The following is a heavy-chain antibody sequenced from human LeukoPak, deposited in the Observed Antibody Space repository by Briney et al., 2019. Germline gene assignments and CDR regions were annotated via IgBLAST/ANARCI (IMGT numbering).Heavy chain of an antibody. D-gene: IGHD1-1*01. CDR1: GFTFSSYA. CDR3: AREQLAIGLDY. J-gene: IGHJ4*02. V-gene: IGHV3-30-3*01. Sequence: QPGRSLRLSCAASGFTFSSYAMHWVRQAPGKGLEWVAVISYDGSNKYYADSVKGRFTISRDNSKNTLYLQMNSLRAEDTAVYSCAREQLAIGLDYWGQGTLVTVSS. CDR2: ISYDGSNK.